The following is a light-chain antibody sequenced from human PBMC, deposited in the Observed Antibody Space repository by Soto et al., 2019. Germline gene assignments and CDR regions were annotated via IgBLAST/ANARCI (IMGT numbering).Light chain of an antibody. CDR3: AAWDDSLSGVV. V-gene: IGLV1-47*02. Sequence: QSVLTQPPSASGTPGQRVTISCSGSSSNIGSNYVYWYQQLPGTAPKLLIYSNNQRPSGVPDRFSGSKSGTSASLAISGLRSADEADYYCAAWDDSLSGVVFGGGTQLTVL. CDR1: SSNIGSNY. CDR2: SNN. J-gene: IGLJ2*01.